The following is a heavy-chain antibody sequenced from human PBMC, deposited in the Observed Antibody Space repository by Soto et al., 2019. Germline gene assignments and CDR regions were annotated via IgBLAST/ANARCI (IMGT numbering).Heavy chain of an antibody. CDR1: GGSISSGGYS. CDR2: IYHSGST. V-gene: IGHV4-30-2*01. CDR3: ARARYVPGWFDP. J-gene: IGHJ5*02. D-gene: IGHD3-10*02. Sequence: SETVSLTCAVSGGSISSGGYSWSWIRQPPGKGLEWIGYIYHSGSTYYNPSLKSRVTISVDRSKNQFSLKLSSVTAADTAVYYCARARYVPGWFDPWGPGTLVTVSS.